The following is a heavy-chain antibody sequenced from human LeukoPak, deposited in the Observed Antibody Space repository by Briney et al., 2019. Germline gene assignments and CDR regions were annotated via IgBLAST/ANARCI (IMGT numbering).Heavy chain of an antibody. Sequence: PGGSLRLSCAASGFTFSDYYMNWIRQAPGKGLEWVSYISSSGSTIYYADSVKGRFTISRDNAKNSLYLQMNSLRAEDTAVYYCAREAGYDYYYYGMDVWGQGTTVTVSS. D-gene: IGHD2-2*01. CDR2: ISSSGSTI. CDR1: GFTFSDYY. CDR3: AREAGYDYYYYGMDV. J-gene: IGHJ6*02. V-gene: IGHV3-11*01.